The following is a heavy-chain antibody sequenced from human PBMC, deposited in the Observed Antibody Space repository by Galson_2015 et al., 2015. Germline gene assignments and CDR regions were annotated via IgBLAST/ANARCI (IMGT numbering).Heavy chain of an antibody. CDR3: VKWGILAAGFEY. J-gene: IGHJ4*02. D-gene: IGHD6-13*01. Sequence: SLRLSCAASGLTFSSHGMAWVRQAPGKGLEWVSAISNSGAAIFYADSVKGRFTISRDNSKSTLFLHMSSLRAEDTAVYYCVKWGILAAGFEYWGQGTLVTVSS. CDR1: GLTFSSHG. CDR2: ISNSGAAI. V-gene: IGHV3-23*01.